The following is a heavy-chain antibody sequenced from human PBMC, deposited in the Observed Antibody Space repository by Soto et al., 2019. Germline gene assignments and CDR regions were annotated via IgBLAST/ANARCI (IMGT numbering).Heavy chain of an antibody. CDR3: AKDEYLGAVACDY. CDR2: ISWNSGSI. D-gene: IGHD6-19*01. Sequence: EVQLVESGGGLVQPGRSLRLSCAASGFTFDDYAMHWVRQAPGKGLVWVSGISWNSGSIGYADSVKGRFTISRDNAKNSMYLQMNSLRAEDTALYYCAKDEYLGAVACDYWGQGTLVTVSS. J-gene: IGHJ4*02. CDR1: GFTFDDYA. V-gene: IGHV3-9*01.